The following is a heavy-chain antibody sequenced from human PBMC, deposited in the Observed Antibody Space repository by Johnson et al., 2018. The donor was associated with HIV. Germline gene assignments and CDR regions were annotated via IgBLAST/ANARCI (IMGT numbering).Heavy chain of an antibody. CDR2: IKQDGSEK. J-gene: IGHJ3*02. Sequence: VQLVESGGGVVQPGGSLRLSCGSSVFTFRSYGMHWVRQAPGKGLEWVANIKQDGSEKYYVDSVKGRFTISRDNAKNSLYLQMNSLRAEDTALYYCARGFGNSGYYYGRFGAFDIWGQGTMVTVSS. CDR1: VFTFRSYG. V-gene: IGHV3-7*03. CDR3: ARGFGNSGYYYGRFGAFDI. D-gene: IGHD3-22*01.